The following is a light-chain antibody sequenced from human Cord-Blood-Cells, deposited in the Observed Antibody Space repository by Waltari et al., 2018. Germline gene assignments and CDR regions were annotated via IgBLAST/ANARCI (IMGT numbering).Light chain of an antibody. CDR3: QQYYSYPRT. V-gene: IGKV1-8*01. CDR1: QGISSY. J-gene: IGKJ1*01. CDR2: AAS. Sequence: AIRMTQSPSSFSASTGDRVTITCRESQGISSYLDWYQQKPGKAPKLLIYAASTLQSGVPSRFSGSGSGTDFTLTISCLQSEDFATYYCQQYYSYPRTFGQGTKVEIK.